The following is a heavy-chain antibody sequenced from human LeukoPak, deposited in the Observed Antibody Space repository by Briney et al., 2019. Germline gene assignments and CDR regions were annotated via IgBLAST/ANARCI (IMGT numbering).Heavy chain of an antibody. CDR1: GFTFSSYG. Sequence: GGSLRLSCAASGFTFSSYGMHWVRQAPGKGLEWVAVISYDGSNKYYADSVKGRFTISRDNSKNTLYLQMNSLRAEDTAVYYCAKGPRVLLWFGEFLFDAFDIWGQGTMVTVSS. V-gene: IGHV3-30*18. CDR3: AKGPRVLLWFGEFLFDAFDI. D-gene: IGHD3-10*01. J-gene: IGHJ3*02. CDR2: ISYDGSNK.